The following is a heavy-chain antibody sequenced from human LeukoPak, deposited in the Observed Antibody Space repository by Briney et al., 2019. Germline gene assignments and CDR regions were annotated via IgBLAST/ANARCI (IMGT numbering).Heavy chain of an antibody. CDR2: INPNSGGT. J-gene: IGHJ4*02. D-gene: IGHD2-15*01. CDR3: ARDGDIVVVVAATNFDY. Sequence: ASVKVSCKASGGTFSSYAISWVRQAPGQGLEWMGWINPNSGGTNYAQKFQGRVTMTRDTSISTAYMELSRLRSDDTAVYYCARDGDIVVVVAATNFDYWGQGTLVTVSS. V-gene: IGHV1-2*02. CDR1: GGTFSSYA.